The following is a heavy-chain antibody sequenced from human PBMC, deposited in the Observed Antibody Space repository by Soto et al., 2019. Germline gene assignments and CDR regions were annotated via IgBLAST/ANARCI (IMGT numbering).Heavy chain of an antibody. V-gene: IGHV3-48*02. CDR3: ARGRGDFYYYAMDV. Sequence: GGSLRLSCAASGFTFTRHSMNWVRQAPGKGLEWISYISSSSGTIYYADSVKDRFTISRDDAENSLYLQVNSLRDEDTAVYYCARGRGDFYYYAMDVWGQGTTVTVSS. CDR1: GFTFTRHS. J-gene: IGHJ6*02. CDR2: ISSSSGTI.